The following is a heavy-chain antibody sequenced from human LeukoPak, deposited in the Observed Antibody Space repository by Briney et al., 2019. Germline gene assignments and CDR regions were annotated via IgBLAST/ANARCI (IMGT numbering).Heavy chain of an antibody. Sequence: PSETPSLTCSVSGYSLTSGFHWGWIRQPPGKGLEWIGSIYHSVNAYYNPSLKSRVTISVDTSKNHFSLQLNSVTAADTALYYCVRDQEVVAVAMGFDPWGQGTLVTVSS. CDR1: GYSLTSGFH. CDR3: VRDQEVVAVAMGFDP. CDR2: IYHSVNA. D-gene: IGHD2-15*01. J-gene: IGHJ5*02. V-gene: IGHV4-38-2*02.